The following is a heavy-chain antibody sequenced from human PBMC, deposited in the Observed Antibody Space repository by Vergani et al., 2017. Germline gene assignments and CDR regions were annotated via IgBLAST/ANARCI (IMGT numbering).Heavy chain of an antibody. CDR2: ISSSSSTI. CDR3: ARDRVVAATEYYYYYMDV. Sequence: EVQLVESGGGLVQPGGSLRLSCAASGFTFSSYSMNWVRQAPGKGLEWVSYISSSSSTIYYADSVKGRFTISRYNAKNSLYLQINSLRDEDTAVYYCARDRVVAATEYYYYYMDVWGKGP. CDR1: GFTFSSYS. J-gene: IGHJ6*03. D-gene: IGHD2-15*01. V-gene: IGHV3-48*02.